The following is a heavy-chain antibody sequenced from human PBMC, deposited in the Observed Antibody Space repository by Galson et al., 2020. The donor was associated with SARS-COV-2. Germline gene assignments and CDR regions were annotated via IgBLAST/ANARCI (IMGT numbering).Heavy chain of an antibody. CDR3: ATDRSLYYGSGSYSGAFDI. CDR1: GYTLTELS. V-gene: IGHV1-24*01. D-gene: IGHD3-10*01. CDR2: FDPEDGET. Sequence: GESLKISCKVSGYTLTELSMHWVRQAPGKGLEWMGGFDPEDGETIYAQKFQGRVTMTEDTSTDTAYMELSSLRSEDTAVYYCATDRSLYYGSGSYSGAFDIWGQGTMVTVSS. J-gene: IGHJ3*02.